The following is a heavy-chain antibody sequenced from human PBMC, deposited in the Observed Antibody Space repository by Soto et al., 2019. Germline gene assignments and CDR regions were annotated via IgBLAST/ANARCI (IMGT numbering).Heavy chain of an antibody. CDR2: INHSGST. D-gene: IGHD3-3*01. Sequence: SETLSLTCAVYGGSFSGYYWSWIRQPPGKGLEWIGEINHSGSTNYNPSLKSRVTISVDTSKNQFSLKLSSVTAADTAVYYCARASVDFWSGYLYYFDYWGQGTLVTVSS. J-gene: IGHJ4*02. CDR3: ARASVDFWSGYLYYFDY. V-gene: IGHV4-34*01. CDR1: GGSFSGYY.